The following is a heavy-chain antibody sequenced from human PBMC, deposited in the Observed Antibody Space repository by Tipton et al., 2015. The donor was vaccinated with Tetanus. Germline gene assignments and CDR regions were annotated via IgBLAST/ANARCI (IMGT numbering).Heavy chain of an antibody. J-gene: IGHJ4*02. Sequence: QLVQSGGEVKKPGESLKISCKGSGYIFNNYWVGWVRQMPGKGLEWMGIIYPGDSDTRYSPSFQGQVTISVDKSISTAYLQWSSLKASDTSMFYCARAHCSDGVCNFDYWGQGALVTVAS. V-gene: IGHV5-51*01. CDR3: ARAHCSDGVCNFDY. CDR1: GYIFNNYW. D-gene: IGHD2-8*01. CDR2: IYPGDSDT.